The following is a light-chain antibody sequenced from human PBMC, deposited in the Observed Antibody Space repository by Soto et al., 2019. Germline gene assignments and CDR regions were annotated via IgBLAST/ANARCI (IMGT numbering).Light chain of an antibody. J-gene: IGKJ1*01. Sequence: DIVMTQSPLSLPVTPGEPASISCRSSQSLVHSNGYNYLDWYLQKPGQSPQLLIHLGSNRASGVPDRFSGSGSGTEYTLNIRRVEAEDVGVYYCMQALQKPSTFGQGTKVDIK. CDR2: LGS. CDR1: QSLVHSNGYNY. V-gene: IGKV2-28*01. CDR3: MQALQKPST.